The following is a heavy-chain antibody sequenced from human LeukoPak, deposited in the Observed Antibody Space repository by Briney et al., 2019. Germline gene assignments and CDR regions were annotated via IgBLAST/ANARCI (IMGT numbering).Heavy chain of an antibody. Sequence: SVKVSCKASGYTFSLYGVAWVRQAPGQGLEWMGRIIPILGIANYAQKFQGRVTITADKSTSTAYMELSSLRSEDTAVYYCARDRGLDYYYYGMDVWGQGTTVTVSS. CDR1: GYTFSLYG. CDR2: IIPILGIA. V-gene: IGHV1-69*04. J-gene: IGHJ6*02. CDR3: ARDRGLDYYYYGMDV.